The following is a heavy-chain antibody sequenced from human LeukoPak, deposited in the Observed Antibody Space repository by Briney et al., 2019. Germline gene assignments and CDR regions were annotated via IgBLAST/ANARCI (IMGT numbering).Heavy chain of an antibody. CDR2: ISSSGSTI. Sequence: GGSLRLSCAASGFTFSSYEMNWVRQAPGKGLEWVSYISSSGSTIYYADSVKGRFTISRDNAKNSLYLQMNSLRAEDTAVYYCARLCGGDCYSTDAFDIWGQGTMVTVSS. CDR1: GFTFSSYE. CDR3: ARLCGGDCYSTDAFDI. D-gene: IGHD2-21*02. V-gene: IGHV3-48*03. J-gene: IGHJ3*02.